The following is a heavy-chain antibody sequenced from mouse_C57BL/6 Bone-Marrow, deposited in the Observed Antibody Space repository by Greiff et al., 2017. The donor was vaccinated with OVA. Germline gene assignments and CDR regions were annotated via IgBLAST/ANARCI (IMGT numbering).Heavy chain of an antibody. D-gene: IGHD3-2*02. CDR1: GYTFTSYW. V-gene: IGHV1-50*01. CDR3: ARGAAQVFFAY. CDR2: IDPSDSYT. J-gene: IGHJ3*01. Sequence: QVQLKQPGAELVKPGASVKLSCKASGYTFTSYWMQWVKQRPGQGLEWIGEIDPSDSYTNYNQKFKGKSTLTVDKSSSTAYMQLSSLTSEDSAVYYCARGAAQVFFAYWGQGTLVTVSA.